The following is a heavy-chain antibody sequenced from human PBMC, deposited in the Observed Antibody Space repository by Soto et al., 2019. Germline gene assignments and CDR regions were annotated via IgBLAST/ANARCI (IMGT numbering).Heavy chain of an antibody. CDR1: GFTFSNAW. D-gene: IGHD5-12*01. Sequence: EVRLVESGGGLVKPGGSLRLSCAASGFTFSNAWMSWVRQAPGKGLEWVGRIKSKTDGGTTDYAAPVKGRFTISRDDSKNTLYLQMNSLKTEDTAVYYCTTDIVATGGPYYFDYWGQGTLVTVSS. V-gene: IGHV3-15*01. J-gene: IGHJ4*02. CDR3: TTDIVATGGPYYFDY. CDR2: IKSKTDGGTT.